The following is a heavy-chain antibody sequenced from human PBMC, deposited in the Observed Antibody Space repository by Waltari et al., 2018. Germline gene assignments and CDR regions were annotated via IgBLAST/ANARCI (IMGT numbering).Heavy chain of an antibody. Sequence: VQLQESVPGLVKPSETLSLTCTVPGGSISSSYWTWIRPPPGKGLEWIGYIYYSGSTNYIPVLKSLVTISVDTSKNQFSLKLSSVTDADTAVYYCAREMVSYHSDYWGQGTLVTVSS. D-gene: IGHD2-8*01. CDR3: AREMVSYHSDY. CDR1: GGSISSSY. J-gene: IGHJ4*02. V-gene: IGHV4-59*01. CDR2: IYYSGST.